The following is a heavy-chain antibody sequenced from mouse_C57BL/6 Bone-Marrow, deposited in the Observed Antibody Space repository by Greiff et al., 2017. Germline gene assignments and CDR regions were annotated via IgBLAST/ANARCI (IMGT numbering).Heavy chain of an antibody. D-gene: IGHD2-3*01. J-gene: IGHJ4*01. CDR1: GFTFSDYY. Sequence: EVMLVESEGGLVQPGSSMKLSCTASGFTFSDYYMAWVRQVPEKGLEWVANINYDGSSTYYLDSLKSRFIISRDNAKNILYLQMSSLKSEDTATYYCAVTHYAMDYWGQGTSVTVSS. V-gene: IGHV5-16*01. CDR2: INYDGSST. CDR3: AVTHYAMDY.